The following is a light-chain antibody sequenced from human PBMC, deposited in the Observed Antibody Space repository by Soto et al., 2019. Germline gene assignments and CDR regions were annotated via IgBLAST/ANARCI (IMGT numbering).Light chain of an antibody. V-gene: IGLV1-51*01. CDR3: GTWDSSLGGWV. J-gene: IGLJ3*02. CDR1: TSNIGNNH. CDR2: RND. Sequence: QSVLTQPPSLSAAPGQKVTIYCSGSTSNIGNNHVSWYQQLPGTAPKPLIYRNDRRPSGIPDRFSGCKFETSATLDITGLQTGDEADYYCGTWDSSLGGWVFGGGTKLTVL.